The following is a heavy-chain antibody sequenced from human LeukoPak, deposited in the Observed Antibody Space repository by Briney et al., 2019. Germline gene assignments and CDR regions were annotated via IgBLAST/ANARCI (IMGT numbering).Heavy chain of an antibody. V-gene: IGHV4-59*11. D-gene: IGHD6-25*01. CDR2: IYYSGST. J-gene: IGHJ3*02. Sequence: SETLSLTCTVSGGSISSHYWSWIRQPPGKGLEWIGYIYYSGSTNYNPSLESRVTMSVDTSKNQFSLKLSSVTAADTAVYYCARRSLYSSDDAFDIWGQGTMVTVSS. CDR3: ARRSLYSSDDAFDI. CDR1: GGSISSHY.